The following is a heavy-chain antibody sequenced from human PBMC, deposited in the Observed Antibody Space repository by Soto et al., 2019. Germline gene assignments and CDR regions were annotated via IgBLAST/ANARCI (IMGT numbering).Heavy chain of an antibody. CDR3: ARHVSGYALGYVYFDS. J-gene: IGHJ4*02. V-gene: IGHV4-59*08. Sequence: SETLSLTCTVSGDSMTNYYWSWIRQPPGKGLEWIGYVYHNGVTYYNPSLTSRVTMSVDTSKNQFSLILTSVTAADTAIYYCARHVSGYALGYVYFDSWGQGALVTVSS. CDR2: VYHNGVT. D-gene: IGHD5-18*01. CDR1: GDSMTNYY.